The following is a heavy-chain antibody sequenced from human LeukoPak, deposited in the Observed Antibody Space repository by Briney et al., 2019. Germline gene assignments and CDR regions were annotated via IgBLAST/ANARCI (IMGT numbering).Heavy chain of an antibody. V-gene: IGHV1-69*06. D-gene: IGHD6-19*01. CDR3: AREGIGIAVAGAMDV. CDR2: IIPIFGTA. CDR1: GGTFSSYA. J-gene: IGHJ6*03. Sequence: RASVTVSCKASGGTFSSYAISWVRQAPGQGLEWMGGIIPIFGTANYAQKFQGRVTITADKSTSTAYMELSSLRSEYTAVYYCAREGIGIAVAGAMDVWGKGTTVTISS.